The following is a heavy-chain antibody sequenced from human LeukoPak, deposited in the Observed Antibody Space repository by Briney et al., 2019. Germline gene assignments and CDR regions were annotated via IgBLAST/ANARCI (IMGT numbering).Heavy chain of an antibody. CDR1: GFTFSSYA. J-gene: IGHJ4*02. Sequence: PGGSLRLSCAASGFTFSSYAMSWVRQAPGKGLEWVSAISGSGGSTYYADSVKGRFTISRDNSKNTLYLQMNSLRAEDTAVYYCAKPVSDFWSGSYFDYWGQGTLVTVSS. D-gene: IGHD3-3*01. V-gene: IGHV3-23*01. CDR2: ISGSGGST. CDR3: AKPVSDFWSGSYFDY.